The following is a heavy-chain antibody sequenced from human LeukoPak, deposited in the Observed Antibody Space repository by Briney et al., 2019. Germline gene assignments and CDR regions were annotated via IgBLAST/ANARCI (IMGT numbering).Heavy chain of an antibody. CDR1: GYTFAGYY. CDR2: INPNSGGT. D-gene: IGHD6-19*01. CDR3: ARRTVHSSGWNYYFDY. J-gene: IGHJ4*02. Sequence: ASVKVSCKASGYTFAGYYMHWVRQAPGQGLEWMGWINPNSGGTNYAQKFQGWVTMTRDTSISTAYMELSSLRSEDTAVYYCARRTVHSSGWNYYFDYWGQGTLVTVSS. V-gene: IGHV1-2*04.